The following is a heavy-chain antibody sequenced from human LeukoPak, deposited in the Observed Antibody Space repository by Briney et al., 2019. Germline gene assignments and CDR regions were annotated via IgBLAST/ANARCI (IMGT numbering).Heavy chain of an antibody. Sequence: SVKVSCKASGGTFSSYAISWVRQAPGQGLEWMGGIIPIFGTANYAQKFQGRVTITTDESTSTAYMELSSLRSEDTAVYYCASLLPRYDAFDIWGQGTMVTVSS. D-gene: IGHD2-15*01. CDR3: ASLLPRYDAFDI. CDR2: IIPIFGTA. CDR1: GGTFSSYA. J-gene: IGHJ3*02. V-gene: IGHV1-69*05.